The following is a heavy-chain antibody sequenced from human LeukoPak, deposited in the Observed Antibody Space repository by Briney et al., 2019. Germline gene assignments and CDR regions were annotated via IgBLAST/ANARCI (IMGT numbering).Heavy chain of an antibody. J-gene: IGHJ3*02. CDR2: ISSSGSTI. CDR1: GITLISYE. Sequence: GGSLRLSCAASGITLISYEMNWVRQAPGKGLEWVAYISSSGSTIYYADSVKGRFTISRDNAKNSLYLQMNSLRAEDTAVYYCAREIRDWYYDILTGRNAFDIWGQATVVTVSS. D-gene: IGHD3-9*01. V-gene: IGHV3-48*03. CDR3: AREIRDWYYDILTGRNAFDI.